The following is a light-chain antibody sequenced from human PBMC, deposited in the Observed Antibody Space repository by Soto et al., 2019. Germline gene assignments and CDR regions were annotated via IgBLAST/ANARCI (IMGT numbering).Light chain of an antibody. CDR3: QQYDNPIT. Sequence: DIQMTQSPSTLSGSVGDRVTITCRASQTISSWLAWYQQKPGKAPKLLIYDASNLETGVPSRFSGSGSGTDFTFTISSLQPEDIATYYCQQYDNPITFGQGTRLEIK. CDR1: QTISSW. V-gene: IGKV1-33*01. J-gene: IGKJ5*01. CDR2: DAS.